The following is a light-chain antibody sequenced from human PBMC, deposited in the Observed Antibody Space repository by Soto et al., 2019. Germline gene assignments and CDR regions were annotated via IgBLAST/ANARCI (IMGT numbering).Light chain of an antibody. CDR1: QSISTF. Sequence: DILMTQSPSSLSASGGDTVTLTCRASQSISTFLSCYQKNPWKAPKLLVDLASNLPVAVPSRFTGGGSGTECTLTINSLQPDDFGTYYCLQYHFLSTFGPGNKVDVK. CDR2: LAS. CDR3: LQYHFLST. J-gene: IGKJ1*01. V-gene: IGKV1-5*03.